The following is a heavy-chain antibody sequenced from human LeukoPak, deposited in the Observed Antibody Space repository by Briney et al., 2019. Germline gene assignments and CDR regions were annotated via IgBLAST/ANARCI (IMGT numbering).Heavy chain of an antibody. V-gene: IGHV4-59*01. J-gene: IGHJ4*02. Sequence: PSETLSLTCTVSGGSISNYYWSWIRQPPGKGLEWIGYIYYSGTTNYNPSLKSRVTISVDTSKNQFSLKLNSVTAADTAVYYCARGVYIAAAQYGYWGQGTLVTVSS. CDR3: ARGVYIAAAQYGY. D-gene: IGHD6-13*01. CDR1: GGSISNYY. CDR2: IYYSGTT.